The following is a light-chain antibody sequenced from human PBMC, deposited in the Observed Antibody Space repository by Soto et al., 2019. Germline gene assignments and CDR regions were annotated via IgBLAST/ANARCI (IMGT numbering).Light chain of an antibody. CDR2: GVS. V-gene: IGLV2-14*01. Sequence: QSALTQPVSVSGSPGQSITISCTGTGSDIGNYNYVSWYQQHPGKAPKLMIYGVSNRPSGVSNRFSGSKSGNAASLTISGLQAEDEADYYCSSYTSYTTLWVFGGGTKVTVL. CDR1: GSDIGNYNY. J-gene: IGLJ3*02. CDR3: SSYTSYTTLWV.